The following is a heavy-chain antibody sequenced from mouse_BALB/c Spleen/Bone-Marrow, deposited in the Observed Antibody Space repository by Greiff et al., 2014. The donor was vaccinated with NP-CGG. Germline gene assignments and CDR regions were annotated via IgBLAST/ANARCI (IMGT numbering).Heavy chain of an antibody. D-gene: IGHD1-2*01. V-gene: IGHV2-9*02. CDR2: IWADGST. CDR1: GFSLTSYG. CDR3: SRITTATGAMDY. Sequence: VKLMESGPGLVAPSQSLSITCTVSGFSLTSYGVHWVRQPPGKGLEWLGVIWADGSTNYNSAVMSRLSISKDNSKSQVFLKMNSLQTDDTAMYYCSRITTATGAMDYWGQGTSVTVSS. J-gene: IGHJ4*01.